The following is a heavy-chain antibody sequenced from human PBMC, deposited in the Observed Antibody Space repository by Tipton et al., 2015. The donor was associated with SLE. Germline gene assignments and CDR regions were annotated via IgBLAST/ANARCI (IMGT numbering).Heavy chain of an antibody. J-gene: IGHJ5*02. CDR3: ASSNGYSSSWYGPYNWFDP. Sequence: TLSLTCIVSRYSISSGYYWGWMRQAPGKELEWIGSFYHSANTYYNPSLTSRVTISVDTSKNQFSLKLSSVTATDTAVYYCASSNGYSSSWYGPYNWFDPWGQGTLVTVSS. V-gene: IGHV4-38-2*02. D-gene: IGHD6-13*01. CDR1: RYSISSGYY. CDR2: FYHSANT.